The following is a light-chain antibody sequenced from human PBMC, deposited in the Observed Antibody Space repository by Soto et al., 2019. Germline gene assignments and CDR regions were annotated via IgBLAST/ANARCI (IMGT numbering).Light chain of an antibody. CDR1: SSDVGFYNY. J-gene: IGLJ2*01. Sequence: QSALTQPASVSGSPGQSITISCTGTSSDVGFYNYVSWYQQHPGKAPKLIIYEVTNRPSGVSNRFSASKSGDTASLTISGLQAEDEAHYYCTSFTTSTLVVFGGGTKVTVL. CDR3: TSFTTSTLVV. CDR2: EVT. V-gene: IGLV2-14*01.